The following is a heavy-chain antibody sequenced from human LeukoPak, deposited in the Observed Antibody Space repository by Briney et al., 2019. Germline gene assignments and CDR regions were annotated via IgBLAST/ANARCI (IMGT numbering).Heavy chain of an antibody. J-gene: IGHJ6*03. D-gene: IGHD7-27*01. CDR2: IYYSGST. CDR3: ARSNWGSDSYYYYMDV. Sequence: TSETLSLTCTVSGGSISSHYWSWIRHPPGKGLEWIGYIYYSGSTNYSPSLKNRVTISVDTSKKQFSLKLSSVTAADTAVYYCARSNWGSDSYYYYMDVWGKGTTVTVSS. V-gene: IGHV4-59*11. CDR1: GGSISSHY.